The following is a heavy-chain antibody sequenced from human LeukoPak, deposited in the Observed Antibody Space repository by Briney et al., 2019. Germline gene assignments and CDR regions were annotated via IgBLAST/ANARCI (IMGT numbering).Heavy chain of an antibody. D-gene: IGHD2-2*01. Sequence: ASVKVSCKASGYTFTSYGISWARQAPGQGLEWMGWISAYNGNTNYAQKLQGRVTMTTDTSTSTAYMELRSLRSDDTAVYYCARDDDSTSSGPYYYYYGMDVWGQGTTVTVSS. CDR1: GYTFTSYG. J-gene: IGHJ6*02. CDR2: ISAYNGNT. V-gene: IGHV1-18*01. CDR3: ARDDDSTSSGPYYYYYGMDV.